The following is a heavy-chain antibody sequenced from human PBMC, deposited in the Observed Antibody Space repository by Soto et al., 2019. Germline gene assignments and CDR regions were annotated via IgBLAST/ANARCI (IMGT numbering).Heavy chain of an antibody. CDR3: ARGFIPGSY. CDR1: GYTFRDYG. J-gene: IGHJ4*02. CDR2: SNTLTGNT. V-gene: IGHV1-18*01. D-gene: IGHD2-2*01. Sequence: QVHLVQSEGEVKKPGASVKVSCKTSGYTFRDYGVSWVRQAPGQGIEWMVWSNTLTGNTKYEQKFQSGVTLSSDTSTRTVFLELTSLKFDDAYVYYCARGFIPGSYWGQGTRVTVSS.